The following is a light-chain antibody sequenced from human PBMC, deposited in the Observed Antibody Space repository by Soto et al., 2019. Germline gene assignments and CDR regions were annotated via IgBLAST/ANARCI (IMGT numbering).Light chain of an antibody. J-gene: IGKJ1*01. CDR3: LQYHYWPWT. CDR1: QSVTNQ. V-gene: IGKV3-15*01. Sequence: EMLMTQSPASLSVSPGEKVSLSCWASQSVTNQLAWYQQRPGQPPRLLLYDASTWATGVPATFSGSGSGTDFTLTISSLQSEDLGFYYCLQYHYWPWTFGQGTKVDIK. CDR2: DAS.